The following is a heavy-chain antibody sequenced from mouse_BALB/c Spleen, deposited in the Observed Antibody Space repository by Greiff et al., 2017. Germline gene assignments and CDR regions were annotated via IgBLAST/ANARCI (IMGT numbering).Heavy chain of an antibody. Sequence: EVKLVESGGGLVQPGGSLRLSCATSGFTFTDYYMSWVRQPPGKALEWLGFIRNKANGYTTEYSISVKGRFTISRDNSQSVLYLQMNTLRAEDGATYYCARGGNYLWFAYWGQGTLVTVSA. CDR1: GFTFTDYY. J-gene: IGHJ3*01. CDR2: IRNKANGYTT. CDR3: ARGGNYLWFAY. V-gene: IGHV7-3*02. D-gene: IGHD2-1*01.